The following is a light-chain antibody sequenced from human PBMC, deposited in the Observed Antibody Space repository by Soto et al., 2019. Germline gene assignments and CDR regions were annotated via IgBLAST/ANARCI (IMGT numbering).Light chain of an antibody. CDR2: DAS. Sequence: EIVMTHSPATLSLSQGEIATLSCRASQSISGKLAWYQHRPGQAPRLLIYDASIRATGIPARFSGSGSGTAFTLNISSLQSEDFALYYCQQYNNWPPWTFGQWTKV. J-gene: IGKJ1*01. CDR1: QSISGK. CDR3: QQYNNWPPWT. V-gene: IGKV3-15*01.